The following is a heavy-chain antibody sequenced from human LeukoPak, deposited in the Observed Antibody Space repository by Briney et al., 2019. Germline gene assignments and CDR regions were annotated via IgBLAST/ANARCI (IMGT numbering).Heavy chain of an antibody. J-gene: IGHJ5*02. V-gene: IGHV1-8*01. CDR3: ARPYSSSSYWSDP. Sequence: ASVKVSCKASGYTFTSYDINWVRQATGQGLEWMGWMNPNSGNTGYAQKFQGRVTMTRDTSISTAYMELSSLRSEDTAVYYCARPYSSSSYWSDPWGQGTLVTVSS. D-gene: IGHD6-6*01. CDR2: MNPNSGNT. CDR1: GYTFTSYD.